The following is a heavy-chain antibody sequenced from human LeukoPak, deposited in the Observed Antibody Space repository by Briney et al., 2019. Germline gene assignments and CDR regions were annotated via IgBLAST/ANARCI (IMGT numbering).Heavy chain of an antibody. D-gene: IGHD3-10*01. Sequence: GGSLRLSCAASGFTFSNYAMSWVRQAPGKGLEWVSSITNGGGTTYYADSVKGRFTISRDNSKNTLYLQMNSLRADDTAAYYCARTYAPGSTPSKFDPWGQGTLVTVSS. CDR2: ITNGGGTT. V-gene: IGHV3-23*01. CDR3: ARTYAPGSTPSKFDP. CDR1: GFTFSNYA. J-gene: IGHJ5*02.